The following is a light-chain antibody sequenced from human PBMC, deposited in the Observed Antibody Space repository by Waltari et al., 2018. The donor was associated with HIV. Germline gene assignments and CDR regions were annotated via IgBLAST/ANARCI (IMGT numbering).Light chain of an antibody. J-gene: IGLJ3*02. CDR2: DVD. V-gene: IGLV2-14*03. Sequence: SAVTPPASVPGLPGQSIPLPVSGGPRASGCYNFFAWYQQHPGRVPRLLRYDVDSRAPAMSDRFSGSRSGPTASLNISRLRAEDEADYYCASFTGDDTLLFGGGTKVTVL. CDR3: ASFTGDDTLL. CDR1: PRASGCYNF.